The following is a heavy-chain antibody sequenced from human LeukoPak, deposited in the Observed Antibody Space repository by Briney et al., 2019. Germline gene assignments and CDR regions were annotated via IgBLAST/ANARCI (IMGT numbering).Heavy chain of an antibody. J-gene: IGHJ4*02. CDR3: TRDGIRVLDY. V-gene: IGHV4-30-2*01. D-gene: IGHD1-1*01. CDR2: IYHSGST. Sequence: SETLSLTCAVSGGSISSGGYSWSWIRQPPGKGLEWIGYIYHSGSTYYNPSLKSRVTISVDRSKDQFSLKLSSVTPEDTAVYYCTRDGIRVLDYWGQGILVTVSS. CDR1: GGSISSGGYS.